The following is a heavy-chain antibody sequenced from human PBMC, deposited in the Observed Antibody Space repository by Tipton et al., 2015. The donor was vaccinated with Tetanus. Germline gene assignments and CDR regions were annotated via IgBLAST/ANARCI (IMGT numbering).Heavy chain of an antibody. D-gene: IGHD2/OR15-2a*01. J-gene: IGHJ4*02. CDR1: GVSISGYY. Sequence: TLSLTCTVSGVSISGYYWSWIRKPPGKDLEWIGYIYQTGTTYYNPSLKGRVTISMDRSNTQFSLRLDSLTAADTAVYYCARAAGFLGLTHDFWGWGTLVSVSS. CDR3: ARAAGFLGLTHDF. V-gene: IGHV4-30-4*01. CDR2: IYQTGTT.